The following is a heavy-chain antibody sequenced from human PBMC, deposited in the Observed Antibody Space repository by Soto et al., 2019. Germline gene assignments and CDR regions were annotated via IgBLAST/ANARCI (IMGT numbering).Heavy chain of an antibody. D-gene: IGHD3-9*01. CDR1: GGTFSSYA. CDR3: ARVMEYDILTGDYYGMDV. Sequence: QVQLVQSGAEVKKPGSSVKVSCKASGGTFSSYAISWVRQAPGQGLEWMGGIIPIFGTANYAQKFQGRVTISADESTSTADMELSNLRSEDTAVYYCARVMEYDILTGDYYGMDVWGQVTTVTVSS. V-gene: IGHV1-69*12. CDR2: IIPIFGTA. J-gene: IGHJ6*02.